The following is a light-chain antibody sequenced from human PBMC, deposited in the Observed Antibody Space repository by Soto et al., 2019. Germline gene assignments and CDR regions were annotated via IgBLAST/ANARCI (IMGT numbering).Light chain of an antibody. V-gene: IGLV2-14*01. Sequence: QSALTQPASVSGSPGQSITISCTGTSSDVGSYNYVSWYQQHPGKAPKLMIYEVSDRPSGISSRFSGSKSGNTASLTISGLQTEDEADYYCSSYTSSSTLFGTGTKVHRP. J-gene: IGLJ1*01. CDR2: EVS. CDR1: SSDVGSYNY. CDR3: SSYTSSSTL.